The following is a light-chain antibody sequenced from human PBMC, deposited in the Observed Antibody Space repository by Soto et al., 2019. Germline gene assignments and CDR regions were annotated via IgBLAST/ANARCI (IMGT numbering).Light chain of an antibody. V-gene: IGKV1-5*01. CDR3: QQYKSFSPYT. Sequence: DIQMTQSHSTLSASVGDRVTITCRASQSIGYWLAWYQQKPGKAPNLLIYDASTLGSGVPSTFSASGSEAEFTLTIRSLQANDSATYYCQQYKSFSPYTFGQGTRLEIK. CDR1: QSIGYW. J-gene: IGKJ2*01. CDR2: DAS.